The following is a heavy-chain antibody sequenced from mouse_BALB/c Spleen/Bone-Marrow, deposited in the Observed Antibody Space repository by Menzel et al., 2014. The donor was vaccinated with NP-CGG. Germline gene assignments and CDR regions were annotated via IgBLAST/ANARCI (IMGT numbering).Heavy chain of an antibody. V-gene: IGHV1S130*01. Sequence: QVQLQQSGPVLVRPGASVKLSCKASGYTFTSSWMHWAKQRPGQGLEWVGEIHPNSGNTNYNEKFKGKATLNVDTSSSKAYLEPNILTTEDSAVYYCASHRRYSYYFDYWGQGTTLTVSS. D-gene: IGHD2-14*01. CDR2: IHPNSGNT. J-gene: IGHJ2*01. CDR3: ASHRRYSYYFDY. CDR1: GYTFTSSW.